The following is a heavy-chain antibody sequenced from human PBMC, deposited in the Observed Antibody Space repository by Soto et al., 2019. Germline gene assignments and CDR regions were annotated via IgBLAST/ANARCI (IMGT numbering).Heavy chain of an antibody. V-gene: IGHV5-51*01. Sequence: GESLKISCKGSGYSFTSYWIGWVRQMPGKGLEWMGIIYPGDSDTRYSPSFQGQVTISADKSISTAYLQWSSLKASDTAMYYCARVLAVAGDAFDISGQGTMVTVSS. CDR3: ARVLAVAGDAFDI. D-gene: IGHD6-19*01. CDR1: GYSFTSYW. CDR2: IYPGDSDT. J-gene: IGHJ3*02.